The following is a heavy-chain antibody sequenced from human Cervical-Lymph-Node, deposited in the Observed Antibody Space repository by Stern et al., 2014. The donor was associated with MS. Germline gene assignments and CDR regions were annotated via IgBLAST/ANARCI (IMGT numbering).Heavy chain of an antibody. CDR3: ARHVQGFDY. CDR2: IYPYESDT. Sequence: VQLVQSGAEVKKPGESLKISCKLSGYSFTIYYIAWVRQMPGKGLEWMGVIYPYESDTTYSPSFQAQVTISADKSITTAYLQWSSLRASDTAMYYCARHVQGFDYWGQGTLVTVSS. CDR1: GYSFTIYY. J-gene: IGHJ4*02. V-gene: IGHV5-51*01.